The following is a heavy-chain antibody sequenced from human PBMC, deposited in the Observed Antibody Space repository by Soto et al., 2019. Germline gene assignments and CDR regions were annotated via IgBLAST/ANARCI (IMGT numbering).Heavy chain of an antibody. J-gene: IGHJ4*02. V-gene: IGHV3-7*03. CDR2: IKQDGSEK. CDR3: ASRVADVAYFGVFHY. CDR1: GLIFSGHW. D-gene: IGHD3-3*01. Sequence: PGGSLRLCCAASGLIFSGHWMTWVRQAPGKGREWVANIKQDGSEKYYVDSVKGRFTISRDNAKNSVFLQMNSLTVEDTAMYYWASRVADVAYFGVFHYWGQGTLVTVSS.